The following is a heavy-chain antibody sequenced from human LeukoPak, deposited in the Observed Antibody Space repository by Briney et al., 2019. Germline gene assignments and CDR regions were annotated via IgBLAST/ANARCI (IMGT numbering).Heavy chain of an antibody. CDR1: GGSISSYY. J-gene: IGHJ3*02. D-gene: IGHD3-10*01. CDR3: ARAGGWFGSPAHDAFDI. Sequence: SETLSLTCTVSGGSISSYYWSWIRQPPGKGLEWIGYIYYSGSTNYNPSLKSRVTISVDTSKNQFSLKLSSVTAADTAVYYCARAGGWFGSPAHDAFDIWGQGTMVTVSS. CDR2: IYYSGST. V-gene: IGHV4-59*01.